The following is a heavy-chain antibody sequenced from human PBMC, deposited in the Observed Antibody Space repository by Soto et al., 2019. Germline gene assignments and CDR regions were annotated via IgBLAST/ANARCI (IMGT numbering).Heavy chain of an antibody. CDR1: GFTFDDYA. D-gene: IGHD6-19*01. J-gene: IGHJ4*02. CDR3: AKDDSSGWYGNYFDY. Sequence: ESGGGLVQPGRSLRLSCAASGFTFDDYAMHWVRQAPGKGLEWVSGISWNSGSIGYADSVKGRFTISRDNAKNSLYLQMNSLRAEDTALYYCAKDDSSGWYGNYFDYWGQGTLVTVSS. CDR2: ISWNSGSI. V-gene: IGHV3-9*01.